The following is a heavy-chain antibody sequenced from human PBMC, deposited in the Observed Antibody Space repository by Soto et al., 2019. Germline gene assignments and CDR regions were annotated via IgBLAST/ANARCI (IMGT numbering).Heavy chain of an antibody. V-gene: IGHV1-2*04. Sequence: QVQLVQSGAEVKKPGASVKVSCKASGYTFTGYYMHWVRQAPGQGLEWMGWINPNSGGTNYAQKFQGWVTMTRDTSISTAYMELSRLRSDDTGVYYCARVLVAARAKDYDVMDVWGQGTTVTVSS. CDR3: ARVLVAARAKDYDVMDV. CDR2: INPNSGGT. CDR1: GYTFTGYY. J-gene: IGHJ6*02. D-gene: IGHD6-6*01.